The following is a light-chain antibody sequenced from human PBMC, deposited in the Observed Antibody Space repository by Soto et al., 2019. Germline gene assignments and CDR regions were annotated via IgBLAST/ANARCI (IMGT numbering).Light chain of an antibody. CDR2: EVS. CDR3: CSYAGSDPWV. Sequence: QSVLTQPTSMSGSPGQSITISCTGTSSDIGTFYFVSWYQQYPGKVPTLLVYEVSKRPSGVSDRFSGSKSGITASLTISGLQAEDEADYYCCSYAGSDPWVFGGGTKVTVL. J-gene: IGLJ3*02. CDR1: SSDIGTFYF. V-gene: IGLV2-23*02.